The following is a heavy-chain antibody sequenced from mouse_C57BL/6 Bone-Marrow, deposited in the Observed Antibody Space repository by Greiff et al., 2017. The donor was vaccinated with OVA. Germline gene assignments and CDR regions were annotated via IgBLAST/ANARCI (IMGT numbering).Heavy chain of an antibody. CDR2: ISSGGSYT. J-gene: IGHJ1*03. CDR3: ARFTTVVDSWYFDV. Sequence: EVHLVESGGDLVKPGGSLKLSCAASGFTFSSYGMSWVRQTPDKRLEWVATISSGGSYTYYPDSVKGRFTISRDNAKNTLYLQMSSLKSEDTAMYYCARFTTVVDSWYFDVWGTGTTVTVSS. D-gene: IGHD1-1*01. V-gene: IGHV5-6*01. CDR1: GFTFSSYG.